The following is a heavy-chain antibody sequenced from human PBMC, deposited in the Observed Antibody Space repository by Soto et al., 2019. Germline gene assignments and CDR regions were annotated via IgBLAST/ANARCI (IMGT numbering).Heavy chain of an antibody. V-gene: IGHV4-59*01. D-gene: IGHD2-15*01. CDR1: GGSISSYY. Sequence: SETLSLTCTVSGGSISSYYWSWIRQPPGKGLEWIGYIYYSGSTNYNPSLKSRVTISVDTSKNQFSLKLSSVTAADTAVYYCARLVTGVDCFVPRGQGTLVSVSS. J-gene: IGHJ5*02. CDR2: IYYSGST. CDR3: ARLVTGVDCFVP.